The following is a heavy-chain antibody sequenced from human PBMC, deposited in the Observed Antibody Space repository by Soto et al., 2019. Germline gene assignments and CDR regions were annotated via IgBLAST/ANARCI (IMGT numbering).Heavy chain of an antibody. J-gene: IGHJ6*03. CDR2: IKSKTDGGTT. CDR1: GFTFSNAW. CDR3: TAHSHNWNYPNCYYYYMDV. V-gene: IGHV3-15*01. Sequence: EVQLVESGGGLVKPGGSLRLSCAASGFTFSNAWMSWVRQAPGKGLEWVGRIKSKTDGGTTDYAAPVKGRFTISRDDSKNTLYMQMNSLKTEDTAVYYCTAHSHNWNYPNCYYYYMDVWGKGTTVTVSS. D-gene: IGHD1-7*01.